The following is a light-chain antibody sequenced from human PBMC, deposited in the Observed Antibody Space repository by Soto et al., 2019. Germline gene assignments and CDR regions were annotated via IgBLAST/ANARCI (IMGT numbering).Light chain of an antibody. CDR1: QSVGSNY. V-gene: IGKV3-20*01. CDR3: QQYDSSRT. CDR2: GAS. J-gene: IGKJ3*01. Sequence: DIVLTQSPGTLSLSPGETATLSCRASQSVGSNYFAWYQQKPGQAPRLLIYGASRRATGIPDRFSGSGSGTDFTLTISRLEPEDFAVYYCQQYDSSRTFGPGTKVD.